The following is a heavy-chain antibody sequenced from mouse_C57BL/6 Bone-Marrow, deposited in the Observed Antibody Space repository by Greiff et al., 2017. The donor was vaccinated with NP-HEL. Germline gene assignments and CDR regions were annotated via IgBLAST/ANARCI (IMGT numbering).Heavy chain of an antibody. CDR3: TDDGHYGGFAY. J-gene: IGHJ3*01. Sequence: EVQRVESGGGLVQPGGSMKLSCVASGFTFSNYWMNWVRQSPEKGLEWVAQIRLKSDNYATHYAESVKGRFTISRDDSKSSVYLQMNNLRAEDTGIYYCTDDGHYGGFAYWGQGTLVTVSA. D-gene: IGHD2-3*01. V-gene: IGHV6-3*01. CDR1: GFTFSNYW. CDR2: IRLKSDNYAT.